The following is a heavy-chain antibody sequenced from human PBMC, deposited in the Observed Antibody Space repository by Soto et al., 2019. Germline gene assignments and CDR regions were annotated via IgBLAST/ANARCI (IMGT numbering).Heavy chain of an antibody. Sequence: PGGSLRLSCAASGFTFSSYAMHWVRQAPGKGLEYVSAISSNGGSTYYANSVKGRFTISRDNSKNTLYLQMGSLRAEDMAVYYCARSSFDWLLPTAEYFQHWGQGTLVPVSS. CDR3: ARSSFDWLLPTAEYFQH. V-gene: IGHV3-64*01. D-gene: IGHD3-9*01. CDR1: GFTFSSYA. J-gene: IGHJ1*01. CDR2: ISSNGGST.